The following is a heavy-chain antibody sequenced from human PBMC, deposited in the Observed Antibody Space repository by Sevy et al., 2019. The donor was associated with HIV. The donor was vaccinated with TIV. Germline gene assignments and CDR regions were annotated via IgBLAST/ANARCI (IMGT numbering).Heavy chain of an antibody. V-gene: IGHV3-23*01. Sequence: GGSLRLSCAASGFTFSSYAMSWVRQAPGKGLEWVSAISGSGGSTYYADSLKGRFTIYRDNSKNKLYLQMNSLRAEDTAVYYCAKDRRDYYDSSGVPSGYFDYWGQGTLVTVSS. D-gene: IGHD3-22*01. CDR2: ISGSGGST. J-gene: IGHJ4*02. CDR3: AKDRRDYYDSSGVPSGYFDY. CDR1: GFTFSSYA.